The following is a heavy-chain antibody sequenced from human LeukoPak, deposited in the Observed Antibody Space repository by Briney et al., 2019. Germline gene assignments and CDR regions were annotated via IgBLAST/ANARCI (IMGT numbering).Heavy chain of an antibody. J-gene: IGHJ3*02. V-gene: IGHV1-18*01. CDR3: ARDMGITPPKVAFDI. D-gene: IGHD4-23*01. CDR2: ISAYNGNT. CDR1: GYTFTSYG. Sequence: GASVKVSCKASGYTFTSYGISWVRQAPGQGLEWMGWISAYNGNTNYAQKLQGRVTMTTDTSTSTAYVELRSLRSDDTAVYYCARDMGITPPKVAFDIWGQGTMVTVSS.